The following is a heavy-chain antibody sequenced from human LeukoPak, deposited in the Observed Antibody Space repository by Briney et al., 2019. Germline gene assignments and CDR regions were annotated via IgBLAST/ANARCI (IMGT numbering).Heavy chain of an antibody. J-gene: IGHJ4*02. CDR2: INHSGST. CDR3: ARGNYCSSTSCYFHYFDY. V-gene: IGHV4-34*01. CDR1: GGSFSGYY. Sequence: SETLSLTCAVYGGSFSGYYWSWIRQPPGKGLEWIGEINHSGSTNYNPSLKSRVTISVDPSKNQFSLKLSSVTAADTAVYYCARGNYCSSTSCYFHYFDYWGQGTLVTVSS. D-gene: IGHD2-2*01.